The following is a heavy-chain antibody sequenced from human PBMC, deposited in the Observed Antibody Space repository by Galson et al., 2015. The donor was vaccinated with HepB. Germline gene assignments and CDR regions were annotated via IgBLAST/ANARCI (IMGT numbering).Heavy chain of an antibody. J-gene: IGHJ4*02. CDR3: VKDNYGSGSFLDY. CDR2: MSRSSTYI. Sequence: SLRLSCAASGFTFIHYTMNWVRQAPGRGLGWVSSMSRSSTYIYYADSVKDRFNTSRDNSKNTLYLQMSNLAPEDTALYYCVKDNYGSGSFLDYCGQGVLV. V-gene: IGHV3-21*01. D-gene: IGHD3-10*01. CDR1: GFTFIHYT.